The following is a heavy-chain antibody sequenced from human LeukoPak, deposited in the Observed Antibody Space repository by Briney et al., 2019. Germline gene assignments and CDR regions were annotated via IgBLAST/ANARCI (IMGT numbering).Heavy chain of an antibody. Sequence: ASVKVSCKASGYTFTDYYMHWVRQAPGQGLEWMGWINPNSGGTNYAQKFQGRVTMTRDTSISTAYMELSRLRSDDTAVYYCAVLRYFDWSPTLDYWGQGTLVTVSS. J-gene: IGHJ4*02. CDR3: AVLRYFDWSPTLDY. CDR1: GYTFTDYY. D-gene: IGHD3-9*01. CDR2: INPNSGGT. V-gene: IGHV1-2*02.